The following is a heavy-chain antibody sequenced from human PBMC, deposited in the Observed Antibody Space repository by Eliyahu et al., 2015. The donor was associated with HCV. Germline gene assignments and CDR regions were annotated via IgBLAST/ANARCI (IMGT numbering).Heavy chain of an antibody. D-gene: IGHD2-8*01. CDR3: ARDGPGGVLMVYAKWGYYYGMDV. Sequence: QVQLVQSGAEVKKPGASVKVXCKASGYPFPXXGISWVRQAPGQGLEWMGWISAYNGNTNYAQKLQGRVTMTTDTSTSTAYMELRSLRSDDTAVYYCARDGPGGVLMVYAKWGYYYGMDVWGQGTTVTVSS. CDR2: ISAYNGNT. CDR1: GYPFPXXG. J-gene: IGHJ6*02. V-gene: IGHV1-18*01.